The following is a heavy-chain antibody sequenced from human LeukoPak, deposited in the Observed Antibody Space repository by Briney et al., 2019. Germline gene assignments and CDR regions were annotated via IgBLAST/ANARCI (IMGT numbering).Heavy chain of an antibody. J-gene: IGHJ4*02. CDR1: GYTFTGYY. Sequence: ASVKVSCKASGYTFTGYYMHWVRQAPGQGLEWMGWINPNSGGTNYAQKFQGRVTMTRDTSISTAYMELSRLRSDDTAVYYCARDTGIAAPHGPDYWGPGTLVTVSS. V-gene: IGHV1-2*02. D-gene: IGHD6-13*01. CDR3: ARDTGIAAPHGPDY. CDR2: INPNSGGT.